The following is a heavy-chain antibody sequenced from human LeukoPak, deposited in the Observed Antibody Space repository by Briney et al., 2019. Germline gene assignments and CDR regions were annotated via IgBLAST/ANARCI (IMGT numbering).Heavy chain of an antibody. CDR3: ARDREYCSGGTCYSASSNWFDP. Sequence: ASVKVSCKASGYTFTSYAMHWVRQAPGQRLEWMGWINAGNGDTKYSQKFQGGVTITRDTSASTAYMELSGLRSEDTAVYYCARDREYCSGGTCYSASSNWFDPWGQGTLVTVSS. V-gene: IGHV1-3*01. D-gene: IGHD2-15*01. J-gene: IGHJ5*02. CDR2: INAGNGDT. CDR1: GYTFTSYA.